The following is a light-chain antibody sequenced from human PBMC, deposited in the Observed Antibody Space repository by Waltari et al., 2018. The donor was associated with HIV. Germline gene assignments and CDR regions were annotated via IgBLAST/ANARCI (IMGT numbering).Light chain of an antibody. CDR2: WAS. V-gene: IGKV4-1*01. Sequence: DIVMTQSPDSLVVSMGERATINCKSSPRVLYSSNNKNYLAWYQQKPGQPPKLLIYWASTRESGVPDRFSGSGSGTDFTLTISSLQAEDVAVYYCQQYYSTPFTFGGGTKVEIK. CDR3: QQYYSTPFT. J-gene: IGKJ4*01. CDR1: PRVLYSSNNKNY.